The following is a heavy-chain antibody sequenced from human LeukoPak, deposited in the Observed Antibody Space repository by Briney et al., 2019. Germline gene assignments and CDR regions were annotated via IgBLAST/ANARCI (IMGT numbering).Heavy chain of an antibody. CDR3: AKGLSSGYSSYLDY. J-gene: IGHJ4*02. CDR1: GFAFSDYY. V-gene: IGHV3-11*04. CDR2: IDSSGDVI. Sequence: GGSLRLSCAASGFAFSDYYMTWIRQAPGKGLEWLSYIDSSGDVIYDADSVKGRFTISRDNAKNTLYLQMNSLRAEDTAVYYCAKGLSSGYSSYLDYWGQGTLVTVSS. D-gene: IGHD3-22*01.